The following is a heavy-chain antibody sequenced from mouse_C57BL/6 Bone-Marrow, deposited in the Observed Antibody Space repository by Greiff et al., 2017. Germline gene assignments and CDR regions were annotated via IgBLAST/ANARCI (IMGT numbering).Heavy chain of an antibody. V-gene: IGHV5-12*01. CDR1: GFTFSDYY. CDR3: ARIDY. CDR2: ISNGGGST. Sequence: EVQLVESGGGLVQPGGSLKLSCAASGFTFSDYYMYWVRQTPEKRLEWVAYISNGGGSTYYPDTVKGRFTISRDNAKNTLYLQMSRLKSEDTAMYYCARIDYWGQGTTLTGSS. J-gene: IGHJ2*01.